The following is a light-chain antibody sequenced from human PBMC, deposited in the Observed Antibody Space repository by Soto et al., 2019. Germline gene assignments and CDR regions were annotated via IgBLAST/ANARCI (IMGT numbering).Light chain of an antibody. Sequence: QSDLTPTASLSGSPGQSITISCTGTSSDIGAFGFVSWFQQHPGKAPKLMISEVNNRPSGVSNRFSGSKSGNTDYLTISGHQFDDEAEDFFFTFTVTGTHVFGTGTKVTI. CDR3: FTFTVTGTHV. J-gene: IGLJ1*01. CDR2: EVN. V-gene: IGLV2-14*01. CDR1: SSDIGAFGF.